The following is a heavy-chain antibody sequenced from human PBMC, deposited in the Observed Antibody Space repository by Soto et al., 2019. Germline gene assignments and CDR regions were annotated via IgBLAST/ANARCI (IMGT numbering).Heavy chain of an antibody. D-gene: IGHD3-10*01. V-gene: IGHV1-46*01. CDR1: GYTFTSYY. Sequence: QVQLVHSGAEVKKPGASVKVSCKASGYTFTSYYMHWVRQAPGQGLEWMGIINPSGGSTSYAQKFQGRVTMTRDMSTSTSDSELSSLRSEATAVYYCAGNYYGSGRAPGGMDFWGQGTTVIVFS. CDR3: AGNYYGSGRAPGGMDF. J-gene: IGHJ6*02. CDR2: INPSGGST.